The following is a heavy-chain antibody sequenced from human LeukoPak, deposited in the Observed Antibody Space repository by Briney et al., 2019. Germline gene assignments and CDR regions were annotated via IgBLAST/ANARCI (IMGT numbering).Heavy chain of an antibody. Sequence: PGGSLRLSCAASGFTFSDYYMSWIRQAPGKGLEWVSYISSSGSTIYYADSVKGRFTISRDNAKNSLYLQMNSLRAEDTAVYYCAKECGRDVVVVADRWFDPWGQGTLVTVSS. CDR1: GFTFSDYY. CDR2: ISSSGSTI. D-gene: IGHD2-15*01. V-gene: IGHV3-11*01. CDR3: AKECGRDVVVVADRWFDP. J-gene: IGHJ5*02.